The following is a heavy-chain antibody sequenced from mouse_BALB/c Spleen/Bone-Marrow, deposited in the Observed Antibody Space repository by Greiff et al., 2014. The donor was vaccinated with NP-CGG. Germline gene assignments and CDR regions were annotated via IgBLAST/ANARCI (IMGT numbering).Heavy chain of an antibody. Sequence: EVQVVESGAELVKPGASVKLSCTAPGFNIKDTYMHWVKQRPEQGLEWIGRIDPANGNTKYDPKFQGKATITADTSSNTAYLQLSSLTSEDTAVYYCAIYYDCDVGYWGQGTTLTVSS. CDR1: GFNIKDTY. CDR3: AIYYDCDVGY. J-gene: IGHJ2*01. CDR2: IDPANGNT. V-gene: IGHV14-3*02. D-gene: IGHD2-4*01.